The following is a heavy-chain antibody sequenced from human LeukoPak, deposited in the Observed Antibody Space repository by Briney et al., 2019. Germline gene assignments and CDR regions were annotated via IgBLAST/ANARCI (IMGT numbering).Heavy chain of an antibody. J-gene: IGHJ5*02. V-gene: IGHV3-23*01. D-gene: IGHD6-13*01. CDR1: GFTFSSYA. CDR2: ISGSGGST. Sequence: GGSLRLSCAASGFTFSSYAMSWVRQAPGKGLEWVSAISGSGGSTYYADSVEGRFTISRDNSKNTLYLQMNSLRAEDTAVYYCAKDQSSSWLINWFDPWGQGTLVTVSS. CDR3: AKDQSSSWLINWFDP.